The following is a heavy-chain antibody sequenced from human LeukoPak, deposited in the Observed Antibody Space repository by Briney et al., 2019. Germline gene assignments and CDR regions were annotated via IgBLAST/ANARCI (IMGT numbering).Heavy chain of an antibody. CDR2: IYPSYSAT. D-gene: IGHD3-22*01. Sequence: VEPLKISCQGTGYKLATYWIAWVRQMPGKGLEWMGIIYPSYSATRSGPSLEGQVTMSVDTPLSPPYLQRSSLRASDRAMFYCARRDDTTDYLREHDAWVLWGQRTSVTVSS. V-gene: IGHV5-51*01. J-gene: IGHJ3*01. CDR1: GYKLATYW. CDR3: ARRDDTTDYLREHDAWVL.